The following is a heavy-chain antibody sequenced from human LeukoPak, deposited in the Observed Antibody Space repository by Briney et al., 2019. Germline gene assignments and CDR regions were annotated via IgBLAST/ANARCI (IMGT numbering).Heavy chain of an antibody. CDR2: ISYDGSNK. D-gene: IGHD1-26*01. V-gene: IGHV3-30-3*01. Sequence: GGSLRLSCAASGFTFSSYAMHWVRQAPGKGLEWVAVISYDGSNKYYADSVKGRFTISRDSSKNTLYLQMNSLRAEDTAVYYCARPPYSGSYLTAGGAFDIWGQGTMVTVSS. CDR3: ARPPYSGSYLTAGGAFDI. J-gene: IGHJ3*02. CDR1: GFTFSSYA.